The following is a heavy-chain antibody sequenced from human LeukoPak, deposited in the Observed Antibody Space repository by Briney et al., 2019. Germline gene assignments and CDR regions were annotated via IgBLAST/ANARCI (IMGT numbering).Heavy chain of an antibody. Sequence: GGSLRLSGAASGFTFSNYWMTWVLQAPGKGLEWVANINRDGSERYYVDSVKGRFTISRDDAKSSLYLQMNSLRAEDTAVYYCARRNAMDVWGQGTTVIVFS. CDR3: ARRNAMDV. V-gene: IGHV3-7*03. CDR1: GFTFSNYW. J-gene: IGHJ6*02. CDR2: INRDGSER.